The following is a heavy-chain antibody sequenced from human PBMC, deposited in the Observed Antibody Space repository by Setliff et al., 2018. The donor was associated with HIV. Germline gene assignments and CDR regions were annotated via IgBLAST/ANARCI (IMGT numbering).Heavy chain of an antibody. V-gene: IGHV1-2*06. D-gene: IGHD3-16*01. J-gene: IGHJ6*03. CDR3: ARDRFGDPYYYYYMDV. CDR1: GYTFTGYY. Sequence: ASVKVSCKASGYTFTGYYMHWVRQAPGQGLEWMGRINPYSGDTNYAQKLQGRVTMTRGTSSGTVYMELSSLRSEDTAVYYCARDRFGDPYYYYYMDVWGKGTTVTVSS. CDR2: INPYSGDT.